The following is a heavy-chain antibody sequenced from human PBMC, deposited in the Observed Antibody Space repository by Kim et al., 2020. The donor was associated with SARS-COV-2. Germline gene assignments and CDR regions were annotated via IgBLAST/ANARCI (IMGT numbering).Heavy chain of an antibody. D-gene: IGHD1-26*01. J-gene: IGHJ4*02. CDR2: INTSDGIT. Sequence: ASVKVSCKASGYTFTSYFMHWVRQAPGQGLEWMGIINTSDGITNYAQKFQGRVTMTRDTSTSTVYMELSSLRSEDTAVYYCTKYSGRNPFDYWGQGTRVTVSS. CDR3: TKYSGRNPFDY. V-gene: IGHV1-46*01. CDR1: GYTFTSYF.